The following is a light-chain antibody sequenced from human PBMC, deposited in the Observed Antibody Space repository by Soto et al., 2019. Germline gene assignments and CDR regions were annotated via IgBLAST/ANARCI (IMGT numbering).Light chain of an antibody. Sequence: QLVLTQSPSASASLGASVKLTCTLSSGHSSYAIAWHQQQPEKGPRYLMKLNSDGSHSKGDGIPDRFSGSSSGAERYLTMSSLQSEDEADYYCQTWGTGTWVFGGGTKVTVL. CDR3: QTWGTGTWV. CDR2: LNSDGSH. CDR1: SGHSSYA. J-gene: IGLJ3*02. V-gene: IGLV4-69*01.